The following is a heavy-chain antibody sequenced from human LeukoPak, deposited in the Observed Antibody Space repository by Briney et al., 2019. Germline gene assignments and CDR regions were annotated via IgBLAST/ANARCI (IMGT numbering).Heavy chain of an antibody. CDR3: ARDLDGDYVRDY. J-gene: IGHJ4*02. CDR2: IIPIFGTA. Sequence: VASVKVSCKASGGTFSSYAISWVRQAPGQGLEWMGGIIPIFGTANYAQKFQGRVTITAVESTSTAYMELSSLRSEDTAVYYCARDLDGDYVRDYWGQGTLVTVSS. CDR1: GGTFSSYA. V-gene: IGHV1-69*01. D-gene: IGHD4-17*01.